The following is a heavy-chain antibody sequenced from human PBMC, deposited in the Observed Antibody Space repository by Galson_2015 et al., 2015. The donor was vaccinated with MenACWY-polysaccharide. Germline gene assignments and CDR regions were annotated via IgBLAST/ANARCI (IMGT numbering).Heavy chain of an antibody. Sequence: LVKPTQTLTLTCTFSGFSLSTSGMYVSWIRQSPGKALEWLARIDWDDDKYYNTSLKTRLTIFQDTSNNQVVLTMTNMGPVETADLFCSRMEQAYNCGLQGGVYYMDGWGKGTTVIVSS. CDR1: GFSLSTSGMY. CDR3: SRMEQAYNCGLQGGVYYMDG. CDR2: IDWDDDK. V-gene: IGHV2-70*11. D-gene: IGHD1-1*01. J-gene: IGHJ6*03.